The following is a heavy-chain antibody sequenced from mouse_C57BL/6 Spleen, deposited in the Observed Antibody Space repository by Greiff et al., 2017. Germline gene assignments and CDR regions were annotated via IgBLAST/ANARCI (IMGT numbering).Heavy chain of an antibody. Sequence: EVQLQQSGPELVKPGASVKISCKASGYTFTDYYMNWVKQSHGKSLEWIGDINPNNGGTSYNQKFKGKATLTVDKSSSTAYMELRSLTSEDSAVYYCARGSGSSYGNFDYWGQGTTLTVSS. CDR1: GYTFTDYY. J-gene: IGHJ2*01. V-gene: IGHV1-26*01. CDR3: ARGSGSSYGNFDY. D-gene: IGHD1-1*01. CDR2: INPNNGGT.